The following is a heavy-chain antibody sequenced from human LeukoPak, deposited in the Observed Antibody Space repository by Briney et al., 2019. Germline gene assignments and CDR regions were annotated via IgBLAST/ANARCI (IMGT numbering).Heavy chain of an antibody. D-gene: IGHD6-13*01. V-gene: IGHV1-3*01. Sequence: GASVKFSCRASGYTFTSYAMHWVRQAPGQRLEWMGWINAGNGNTKYSQKFQGRVTITRDTSASTAYMELSSLRSEDTAVYYCARDDEAAAGDYWGRGTLVTVSS. CDR1: GYTFTSYA. CDR3: ARDDEAAAGDY. J-gene: IGHJ4*02. CDR2: INAGNGNT.